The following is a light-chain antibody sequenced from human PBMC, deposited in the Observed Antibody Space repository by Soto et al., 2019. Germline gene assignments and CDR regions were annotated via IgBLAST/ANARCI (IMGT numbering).Light chain of an antibody. Sequence: DIQMTQSPSTLSASVGDRVTITCRARQSIRSWLAWFQQKPGKAPRFLIFQASSLETGVPSRFSGSESGTEFTLTISSLQPDDFATYYCQQYNSYPFTLGQGTKLEIK. CDR3: QQYNSYPFT. J-gene: IGKJ2*01. CDR1: QSIRSW. V-gene: IGKV1-5*03. CDR2: QAS.